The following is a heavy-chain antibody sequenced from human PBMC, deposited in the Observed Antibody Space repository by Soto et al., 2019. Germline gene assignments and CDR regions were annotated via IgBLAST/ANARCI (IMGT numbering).Heavy chain of an antibody. CDR3: ARHHGPTTSENWFDP. V-gene: IGHV1-18*01. CDR2: ISTYSGDT. CDR1: GYTFFTYD. J-gene: IGHJ5*02. Sequence: VASVKVSCKASGYTFFTYDISWVRQVPGQGLEWMGWISTYSGDTKYAQKFQGRVTMTTDTSTTTAYLELRSLRSDDTAVYYCARHHGPTTSENWFDPWGQGTLVTVSS. D-gene: IGHD5-12*01.